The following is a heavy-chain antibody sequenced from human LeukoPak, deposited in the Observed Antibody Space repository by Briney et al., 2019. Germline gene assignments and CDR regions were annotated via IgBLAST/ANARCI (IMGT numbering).Heavy chain of an antibody. CDR1: GGTFSSYG. CDR2: ISSSSSTI. V-gene: IGHV3-48*04. J-gene: IGHJ4*02. CDR3: ARDRAYGDYVG. D-gene: IGHD4-17*01. Sequence: RRLCSAASGGTFSSYGMNWIRKATGKGLEWVSYISSSSSTIYYADSVKGRFTISRDNAKNSLYLQMNSLRAEDTAVYYCARDRAYGDYVGWGQGTLVTVSS.